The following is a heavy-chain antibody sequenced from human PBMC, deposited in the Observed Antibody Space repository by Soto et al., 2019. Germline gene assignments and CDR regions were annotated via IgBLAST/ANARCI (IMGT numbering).Heavy chain of an antibody. J-gene: IGHJ5*02. CDR1: GYTFTSYG. CDR2: ISAYNGNT. CDR3: ARVQPGTTWLGWFDP. V-gene: IGHV1-18*01. D-gene: IGHD1-7*01. Sequence: ASVKVSCKASGYTFTSYGISWVRQAPGQGLEWMGWISAYNGNTNYAQKLQGRVTMTTDTSTSTAYMELRSLRSDDTAVYYCARVQPGTTWLGWFDPWGQGTLVTVSS.